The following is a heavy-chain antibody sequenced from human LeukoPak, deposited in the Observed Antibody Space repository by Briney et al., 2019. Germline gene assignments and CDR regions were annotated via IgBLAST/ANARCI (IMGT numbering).Heavy chain of an antibody. CDR1: GGSISGYY. V-gene: IGHV4-4*07. CDR2: IYYSGST. D-gene: IGHD1-26*01. Sequence: SETLSLTCTVSGGSISGYYWTWIRQPAGKGLEWIGRIYYSGSTNYNPSLKSRVTISVDTSKNQFSLKLSSVTAADTAVYYCARFSGSAINFNVWGQGITVTVSS. CDR3: ARFSGSAINFNV. J-gene: IGHJ6*02.